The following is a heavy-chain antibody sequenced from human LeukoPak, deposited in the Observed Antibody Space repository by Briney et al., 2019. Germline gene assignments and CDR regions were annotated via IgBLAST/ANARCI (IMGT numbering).Heavy chain of an antibody. D-gene: IGHD3-3*01. J-gene: IGHJ4*02. CDR3: AGAPHTYYDFWSGSEFDY. CDR1: GGSISSYY. V-gene: IGHV4-59*01. CDR2: IYYSGST. Sequence: SETLSLTCTVSGGSISSYYWSWIRQPPGKGLEWIGYIYYSGSTNYNPSLKSRVTISVDTSENQFSLKLSSVTAADTAVYYCAGAPHTYYDFWSGSEFDYWGQGTLVTVSS.